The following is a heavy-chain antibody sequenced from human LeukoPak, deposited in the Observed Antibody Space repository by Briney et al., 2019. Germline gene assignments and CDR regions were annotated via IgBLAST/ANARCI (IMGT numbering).Heavy chain of an antibody. J-gene: IGHJ4*02. Sequence: PSETLSLTCTVSGGSISSYYWSWIRQPPGKGLEWIGYIYYSGSTNYNPSLKSRVTISVDTSKNQFSLKLSSVTAADTAVYYCARGYSYGPIYYFDYWGQGTLVTVSS. CDR2: IYYSGST. CDR1: GGSISSYY. D-gene: IGHD5-18*01. CDR3: ARGYSYGPIYYFDY. V-gene: IGHV4-59*01.